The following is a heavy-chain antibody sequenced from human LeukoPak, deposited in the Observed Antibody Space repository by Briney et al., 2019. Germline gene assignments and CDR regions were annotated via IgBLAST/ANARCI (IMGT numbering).Heavy chain of an antibody. D-gene: IGHD3-22*01. CDR1: DGSISTYY. CDR3: ARDVETYYYDSSGLTTFDY. CDR2: IYYSGST. J-gene: IGHJ4*02. Sequence: PSETLSLTCTVSDGSISTYYWGWIRQPPGKGLEWIGTIYYSGSTYYNPSLKSRVTISVDTSKNQFSLKLSSVTAADTAVYYCARDVETYYYDSSGLTTFDYWGQGTLVTVSS. V-gene: IGHV4-39*07.